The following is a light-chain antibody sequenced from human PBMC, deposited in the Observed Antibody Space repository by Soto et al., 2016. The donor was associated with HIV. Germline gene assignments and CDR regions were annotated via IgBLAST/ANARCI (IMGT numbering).Light chain of an antibody. CDR1: QSISSW. CDR2: KAS. Sequence: IQMTQSPSSLSASLGDRVTITCRASQSISSWLAWYQQKPGKAPKLLIYKASSLQSGVPSRFSGRESGTEFTLTISSLQPDDFATYYCQQYYTYSPRAFGQGTKVEIK. J-gene: IGKJ1*01. V-gene: IGKV1-5*03. CDR3: QQYYTYSPRA.